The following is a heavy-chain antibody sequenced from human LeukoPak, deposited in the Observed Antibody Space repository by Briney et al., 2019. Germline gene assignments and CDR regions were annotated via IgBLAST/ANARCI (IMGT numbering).Heavy chain of an antibody. Sequence: PGGSLRLSCVASGFSFSSYYMSWVRQAPGKGLEWVANIKQDGSEKDYVDSVKGRFTISRDNAKNSLYRQMNSLRAEDTAVYYCASARGIITFGGEGWFDPWGQGTLVTVSS. D-gene: IGHD3-16*01. CDR2: IKQDGSEK. CDR1: GFSFSSYY. V-gene: IGHV3-7*03. CDR3: ASARGIITFGGEGWFDP. J-gene: IGHJ5*02.